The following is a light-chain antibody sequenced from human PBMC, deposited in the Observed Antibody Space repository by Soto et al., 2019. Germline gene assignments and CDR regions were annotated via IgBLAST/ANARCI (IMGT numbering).Light chain of an antibody. J-gene: IGLJ1*01. CDR1: SGDVGGYNY. V-gene: IGLV2-14*01. CDR2: EVS. Sequence: QSVLTQPASVSGSPGQSITISCTGTSGDVGGYNYVSWYQQHPGEAPKLMIYEVSNQPSGASNRFSGSKSGNTASLTISGLQAEDEADYYCSSYTSSDTYVFXTGTKITVL. CDR3: SSYTSSDTYV.